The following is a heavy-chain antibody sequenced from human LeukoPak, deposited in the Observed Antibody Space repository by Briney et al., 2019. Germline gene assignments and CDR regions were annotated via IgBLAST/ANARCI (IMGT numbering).Heavy chain of an antibody. CDR2: IYYSGSGRT. V-gene: IGHV4-59*08. J-gene: IGHJ4*02. D-gene: IGHD4-23*01. CDR1: GGSISSYY. CDR3: ARRGGHGGSFDY. Sequence: SETLSLTCTVSGGSISSYYWSWIRQPPGKGLEWIGYIYYSGSGRTNYNPSLKSRVSISVDTSKNHFSLKLSSVTAADTAVYYCARRGGHGGSFDYWGQGTLVTVSS.